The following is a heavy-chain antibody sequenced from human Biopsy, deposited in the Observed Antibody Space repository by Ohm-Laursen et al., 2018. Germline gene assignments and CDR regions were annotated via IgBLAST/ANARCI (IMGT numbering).Heavy chain of an antibody. D-gene: IGHD2-2*01. V-gene: IGHV4-59*01. CDR1: GGSMTGYE. Sequence: TLSLTCSVSGGSMTGYEWSWIRQAPGKTLEWIASINYRGNTNYNPSLKSRVTMSAHTSTNQFSLKLTSVTAADTAVYYCARDKITYCTSTSCDYFGMDVWGQGTTVTVSS. CDR2: INYRGNT. J-gene: IGHJ6*02. CDR3: ARDKITYCTSTSCDYFGMDV.